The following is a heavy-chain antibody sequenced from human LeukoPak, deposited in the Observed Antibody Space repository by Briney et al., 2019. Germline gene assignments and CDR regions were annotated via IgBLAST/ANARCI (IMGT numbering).Heavy chain of an antibody. J-gene: IGHJ4*02. D-gene: IGHD3-10*01. CDR2: VYYSGST. CDR1: GGSISSYY. V-gene: IGHV4-59*01. Sequence: LSLTXTVSGGSISSYYWSWIRQPPGKGLEWIGYVYYSGSTDYNPSLKSRITISIDTSKNQFSLKLSSVTAADTAVYYCARVPSYYFDYWGQGTLVTVSS. CDR3: ARVPSYYFDY.